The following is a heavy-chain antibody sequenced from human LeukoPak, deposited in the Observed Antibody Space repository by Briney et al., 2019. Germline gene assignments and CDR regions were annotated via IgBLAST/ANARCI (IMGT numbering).Heavy chain of an antibody. CDR1: GFTFSSYS. D-gene: IGHD1-26*01. J-gene: IGHJ5*02. V-gene: IGHV3-23*01. CDR3: AKERGIVGATTWFDP. Sequence: GGSLRLSCAASGFTFSSYSMNWVRQAPGKGLEWVSAISGSGGSTYYADSVKGRFTISRDNSKNTLYLQMNSLRAEDTAVYYCAKERGIVGATTWFDPWGQGNLVTVSS. CDR2: ISGSGGST.